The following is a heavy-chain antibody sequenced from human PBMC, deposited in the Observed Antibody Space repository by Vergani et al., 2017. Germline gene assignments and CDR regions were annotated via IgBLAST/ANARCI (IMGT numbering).Heavy chain of an antibody. Sequence: QVQLVESGGGVVQPGRSLRLSCVASGFTFSSYDMHWVRQAPGKGLGWMAVISYDGSNNYYADSVKGRFTISRDRSKKMLSLQMNNLRVEDTAVYYCAASLWFGELPVDYWSQGTLVTVSS. CDR1: GFTFSSYD. CDR3: AASLWFGELPVDY. J-gene: IGHJ4*02. D-gene: IGHD3-10*01. V-gene: IGHV3-30*03. CDR2: ISYDGSNN.